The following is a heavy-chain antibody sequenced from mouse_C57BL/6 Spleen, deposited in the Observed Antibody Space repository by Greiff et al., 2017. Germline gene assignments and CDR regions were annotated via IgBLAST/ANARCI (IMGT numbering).Heavy chain of an antibody. CDR2: IHPNSGST. J-gene: IGHJ1*03. D-gene: IGHD2-14*01. CDR3: ARIGDVYYWYVDV. V-gene: IGHV1-64*01. Sequence: QVQLQQPGAELVKPGASVKLSCKASGYTFTSYWMHWVKQRHGQGLEWIGMIHPNSGSTNYNEKFKSKATLTVDKSSRTAYMQLSSLTSEDYAVEDCARIGDVYYWYVDVWGTGTTVTVSS. CDR1: GYTFTSYW.